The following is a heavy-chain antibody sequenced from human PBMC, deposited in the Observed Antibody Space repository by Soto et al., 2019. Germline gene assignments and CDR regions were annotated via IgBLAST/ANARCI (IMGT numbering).Heavy chain of an antibody. CDR3: ARGTDYTQIASYHYGMDV. V-gene: IGHV4-59*02. Sequence: SETLSLTCTVSGKSVSTFYWSWIRQPPGKGLEWIGHAYYSGSTNYDPSLKSRVTISVDMSKNQVSLRLTSVTAADTAVYYCARGTDYTQIASYHYGMDVWGQGTSVTVSS. D-gene: IGHD4-4*01. J-gene: IGHJ6*02. CDR2: AYYSGST. CDR1: GKSVSTFY.